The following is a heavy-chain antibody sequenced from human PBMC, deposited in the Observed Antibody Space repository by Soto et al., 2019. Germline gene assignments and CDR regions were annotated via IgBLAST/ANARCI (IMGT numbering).Heavy chain of an antibody. CDR3: AKGSGIFGRMDV. V-gene: IGHV3-23*01. CDR2: ISGSGGST. CDR1: GFTFSSYA. D-gene: IGHD2-15*01. Sequence: GESLRLSCAASGFTFSSYAMSWVRQAPGKGLEWVSAISGSGGSTYHADSVKGRFTISRDNSKNTLYLQMNSLRAEDTAVYYCAKGSGIFGRMDVWGQGTTVTVSS. J-gene: IGHJ6*02.